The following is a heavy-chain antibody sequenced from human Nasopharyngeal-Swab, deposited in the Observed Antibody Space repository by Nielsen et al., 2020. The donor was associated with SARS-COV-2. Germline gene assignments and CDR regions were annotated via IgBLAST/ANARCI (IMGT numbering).Heavy chain of an antibody. CDR3: ARRRRYCSGGSCYSNWFDP. J-gene: IGHJ5*02. D-gene: IGHD2-15*01. CDR2: IYYSGST. V-gene: IGHV4-39*07. Sequence: WIRQPPGKGLEWIGSIYYSGSTNYNPSLKSRVTISVDTSKNQFSLKLSSVTAADTAVYYCARRRRYCSGGSCYSNWFDPWGQGTLVTVSS.